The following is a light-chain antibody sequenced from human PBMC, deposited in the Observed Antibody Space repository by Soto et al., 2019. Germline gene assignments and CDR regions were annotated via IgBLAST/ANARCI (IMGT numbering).Light chain of an antibody. CDR3: ASWDDSLSGVV. CDR2: GNN. Sequence: QAVVTQPPSASGTPGQRVTISCYGSTSNIGRNTVNWYQQLPGTAPKLLIFGNNQRPSGVPDRFSGSKSGTSASLAIIGLQSEDETDYYCASWDDSLSGVVFGGGTKLTVL. V-gene: IGLV1-44*01. CDR1: TSNIGRNT. J-gene: IGLJ2*01.